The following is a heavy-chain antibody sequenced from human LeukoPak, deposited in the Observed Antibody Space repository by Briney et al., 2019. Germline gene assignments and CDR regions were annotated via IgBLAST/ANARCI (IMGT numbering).Heavy chain of an antibody. J-gene: IGHJ6*02. CDR2: NNHSGST. Sequence: SETLSLTCAVYGGSFSGYYWSWIRQPPGKGLEWIGENNHSGSTNYNPSLKSRVTISVDASKNQFSLKLSSVTAADTAVYYSAREYYDFWSRRMDVWGQGTTVTVSS. CDR3: AREYYDFWSRRMDV. D-gene: IGHD3-3*01. V-gene: IGHV4-34*01. CDR1: GGSFSGYY.